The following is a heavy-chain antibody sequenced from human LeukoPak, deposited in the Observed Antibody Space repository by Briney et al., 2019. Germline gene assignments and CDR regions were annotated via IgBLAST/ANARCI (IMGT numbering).Heavy chain of an antibody. CDR3: ARGRGYCSGGSCCFDY. CDR2: ISHSGST. D-gene: IGHD2-15*01. CDR1: GGSFSGYY. V-gene: IGHV4-34*01. Sequence: PSETLSLTCAVYGGSFSGYYWSWIRQPPGKGLEWIGEISHSGSTNYNPSLKSRVTISVDTSKNQFSLKLSSVTAADTAVYYCARGRGYCSGGSCCFDYWGQGTLVTVSS. J-gene: IGHJ4*02.